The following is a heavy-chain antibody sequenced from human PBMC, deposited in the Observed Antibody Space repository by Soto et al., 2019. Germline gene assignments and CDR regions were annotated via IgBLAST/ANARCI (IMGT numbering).Heavy chain of an antibody. D-gene: IGHD2-15*01. CDR3: AKGGGDGGNGIYYFDY. CDR1: GFTFSSYA. V-gene: IGHV3-23*01. Sequence: GGSMRLSCAASGFTFSSYAMSWVRQAPGKGLEWVSAISGSGGSTYYADSVKGRFTISRDNSKNTLYLQMNSLRAEDTAVYYCAKGGGDGGNGIYYFDYWGQGTLVTVSS. J-gene: IGHJ4*02. CDR2: ISGSGGST.